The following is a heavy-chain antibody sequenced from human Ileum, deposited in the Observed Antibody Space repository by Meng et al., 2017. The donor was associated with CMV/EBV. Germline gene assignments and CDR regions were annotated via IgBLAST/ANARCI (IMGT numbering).Heavy chain of an antibody. CDR1: GYSIRTYY. CDR2: ISSSGNT. J-gene: IGHJ4*02. CDR3: ARGESRGYYYFDY. D-gene: IGHD3-22*01. Sequence: ESGPGLGRPSDTRSLTCSVPGYSIRTYYGRWIRQPAGKKLEWIGRISSSGNTNYTPSLKSRVIMSLDTSNNQFFLKLTSVTAADTALYYCARGESRGYYYFDYWGQGILVTVSS. V-gene: IGHV4-4*07.